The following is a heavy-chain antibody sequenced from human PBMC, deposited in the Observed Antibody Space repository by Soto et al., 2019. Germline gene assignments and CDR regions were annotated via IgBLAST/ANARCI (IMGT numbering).Heavy chain of an antibody. D-gene: IGHD6-13*01. CDR2: IYYSGST. Sequence: SETLSLTCTVSGGSVSSGSYYWIWIRQPPGKGLEWIGYIYYSGSTNYNPSPKSRVTISVDTSKNQFSLKLSSVTAADTAVYYCARDNRSSRFGGNWFDPWGQGTLVTVSS. V-gene: IGHV4-61*01. J-gene: IGHJ5*02. CDR3: ARDNRSSRFGGNWFDP. CDR1: GGSVSSGSYY.